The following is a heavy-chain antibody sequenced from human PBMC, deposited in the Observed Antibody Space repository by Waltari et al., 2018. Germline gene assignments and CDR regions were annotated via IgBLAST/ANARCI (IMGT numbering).Heavy chain of an antibody. CDR3: ARDFAQSRAVAEHWFDP. CDR1: GFTFSSYS. D-gene: IGHD6-19*01. CDR2: ISSSSSTI. Sequence: EVQLVESGGGLVQPGGSLRLSCAASGFTFSSYSMNWVRKAPGKGLEWVSYISSSSSTIYYADSVKGRFTISRDNAKNSLYLQMNSLRAEDTAVYYCARDFAQSRAVAEHWFDPWGQGTLVTVSS. V-gene: IGHV3-48*01. J-gene: IGHJ5*02.